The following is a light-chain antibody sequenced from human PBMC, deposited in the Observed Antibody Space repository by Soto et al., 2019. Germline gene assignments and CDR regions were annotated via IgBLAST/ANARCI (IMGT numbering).Light chain of an antibody. CDR3: ATWDDRLSGPV. CDR1: SSDVGGYNY. CDR2: EVN. V-gene: IGLV2-8*01. Sequence: QSVLTQPPSASGSPGQSVTISCTGTSSDVGGYNYVSWFQQHPGKAPKLMIYEVNKRPSGVPDRFSGSKSGNTASLTVSGLQAEDEADYYCATWDDRLSGPVFGGGTKLTVL. J-gene: IGLJ2*01.